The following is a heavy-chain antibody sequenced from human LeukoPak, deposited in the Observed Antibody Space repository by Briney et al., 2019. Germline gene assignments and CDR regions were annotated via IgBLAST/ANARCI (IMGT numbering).Heavy chain of an antibody. CDR2: INPGGAST. CDR3: ARGVVPAASQLWLDY. CDR1: GYTFSTFY. V-gene: IGHV1-46*01. Sequence: GASVKVSCKASGYTFSTFYIHWVRQSPGQGLAWMGVINPGGASTTYAQKFQGRVTMTSDTSTSTVHMELSSLRSEDTAVYYCARGVVPAASQLWLDYWGQGTLGTVSS. J-gene: IGHJ4*02. D-gene: IGHD2-2*01.